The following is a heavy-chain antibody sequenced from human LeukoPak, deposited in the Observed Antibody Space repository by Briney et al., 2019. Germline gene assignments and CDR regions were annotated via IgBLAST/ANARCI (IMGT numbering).Heavy chain of an antibody. CDR3: ARGGVYYDFWSGYLPFDY. CDR1: SGSFSGYY. Sequence: SETLSLTCAVYSGSFSGYYWTWFRQPPGKGLEWIGEFNHSWGAKYNPSLKSRVTISVDTSKNQFSLKLSSVTAADTAVYYCARGGVYYDFWSGYLPFDYWGQGTLVTVSS. CDR2: FNHSWGA. D-gene: IGHD3-3*01. J-gene: IGHJ4*02. V-gene: IGHV4-34*01.